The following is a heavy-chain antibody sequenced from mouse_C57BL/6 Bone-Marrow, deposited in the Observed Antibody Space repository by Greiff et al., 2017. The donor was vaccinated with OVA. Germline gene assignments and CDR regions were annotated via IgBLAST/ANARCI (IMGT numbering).Heavy chain of an antibody. J-gene: IGHJ3*01. CDR2: ISSGGDYI. D-gene: IGHD1-1*01. Sequence: EVKVEESGEGLVKPGGSLKLSCAASGFTFSSYAMSWVRQTPEKRLEWVAYISSGGDYIYYADTVKGRFTISRDNARNTLYLQMSSLKSEDTAMYYCTREDDGRSPFAYWGQGTLVTVSA. CDR1: GFTFSSYA. CDR3: TREDDGRSPFAY. V-gene: IGHV5-9-1*02.